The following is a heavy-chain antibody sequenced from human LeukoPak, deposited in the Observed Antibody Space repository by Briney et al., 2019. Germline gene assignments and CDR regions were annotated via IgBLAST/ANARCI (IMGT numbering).Heavy chain of an antibody. D-gene: IGHD5-12*01. J-gene: IGHJ4*02. V-gene: IGHV3-48*03. CDR3: VRDRDIAYLRADF. CDR1: GFTFTNHE. Sequence: GGSLRLSCVASGFTFTNHEMNWVPQAPGRGREWVSYITTSGSNIYYADSVKGRFTISRDNAKNSLYLQMNSLRAEDTAVYYCVRDRDIAYLRADFWGQGTLVTVSS. CDR2: ITTSGSNI.